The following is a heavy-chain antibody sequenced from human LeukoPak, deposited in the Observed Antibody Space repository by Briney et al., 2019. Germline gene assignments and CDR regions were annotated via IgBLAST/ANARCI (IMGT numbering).Heavy chain of an antibody. Sequence: ASVKVSCKASGGTFSSYAISWVRQAPGQGLEWMGGIIPIFGTANYAQKFQGRVTITTDESTSTAYMELSSLRSEDTAVYYCARRTYYYGSGSYNNNYYYYMDVWGKGTTVTVSS. D-gene: IGHD3-10*01. J-gene: IGHJ6*03. V-gene: IGHV1-69*05. CDR1: GGTFSSYA. CDR2: IIPIFGTA. CDR3: ARRTYYYGSGSYNNNYYYYMDV.